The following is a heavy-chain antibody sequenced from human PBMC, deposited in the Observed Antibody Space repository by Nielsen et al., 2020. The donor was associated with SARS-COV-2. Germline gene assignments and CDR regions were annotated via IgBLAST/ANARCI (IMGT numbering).Heavy chain of an antibody. J-gene: IGHJ4*02. V-gene: IGHV3-53*01. CDR3: ARDLGASYGYDY. D-gene: IGHD5-18*01. CDR2: IYSDGST. Sequence: GESLKISCAASGFTFSDHYMDWVRQAPGKGLEWVSVIYSDGSTYYADSVKGRFTISRDNSKNTLYLQMNSLRAEDTAVYYCARDLGASYGYDYWGQGTLVTVSS. CDR1: GFTFSDHY.